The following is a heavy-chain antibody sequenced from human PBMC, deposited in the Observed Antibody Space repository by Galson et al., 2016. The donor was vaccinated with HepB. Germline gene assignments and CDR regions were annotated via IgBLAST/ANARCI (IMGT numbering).Heavy chain of an antibody. CDR1: EFNFRNDW. V-gene: IGHV3-74*01. Sequence: SLRLSCAASEFNFRNDWMHWVRQVPGKGLVWVSRINDDGRFTVYLDSVKGRFTISGDNANNALYLQMNSLRVDDSGIYFCARGVRGALGLWGRGTLVTVSS. D-gene: IGHD3-10*02. J-gene: IGHJ4*02. CDR3: ARGVRGALGL. CDR2: INDDGRFT.